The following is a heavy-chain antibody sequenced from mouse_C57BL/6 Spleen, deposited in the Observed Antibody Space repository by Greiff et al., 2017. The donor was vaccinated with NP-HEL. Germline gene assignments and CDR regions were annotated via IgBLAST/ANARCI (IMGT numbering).Heavy chain of an antibody. V-gene: IGHV5-17*01. Sequence: EVMLVESGGGLVKPGGSLKLSCAASGFTFSDYGMHWVRQAPEKGLEWVAYISSGSSTIYYADTVKGRFTISRDNAKNTLFLQMTSLRSEDTAMYYCASPIFYGNYVSLAYWGQGTLVTVSA. CDR3: ASPIFYGNYVSLAY. D-gene: IGHD2-1*01. CDR2: ISSGSSTI. CDR1: GFTFSDYG. J-gene: IGHJ3*01.